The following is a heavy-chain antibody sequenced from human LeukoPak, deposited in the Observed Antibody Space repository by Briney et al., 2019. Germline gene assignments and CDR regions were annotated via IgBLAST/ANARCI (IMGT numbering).Heavy chain of an antibody. CDR1: GFTFRSYW. V-gene: IGHV3-74*01. Sequence: GGSLRLSCAASGFTFRSYWMHCVREAPGKGLVWVSRVNRDGSSTNYADSVKGGVTVSRDNTKNTEYLQKNSLRDEDTAVYYCARVDCSSTSCYIWFDPWGQGTLVTVSS. D-gene: IGHD2-2*02. CDR2: VNRDGSST. CDR3: ARVDCSSTSCYIWFDP. J-gene: IGHJ5*02.